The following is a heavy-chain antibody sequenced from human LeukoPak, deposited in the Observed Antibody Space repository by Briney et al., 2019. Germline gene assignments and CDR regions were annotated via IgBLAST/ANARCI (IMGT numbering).Heavy chain of an antibody. CDR3: AREAPIFGEYYYYYYGMDV. V-gene: IGHV1-69*04. CDR2: IIPILGIA. D-gene: IGHD3-3*01. J-gene: IGHJ6*02. Sequence: GASVKVSCKASGGTFSSYAIGRVRQAPGQGLEWMGRIIPILGIANYAQKFQGRVTITADKSTSTAYMELSSLRSEDTAVYYCAREAPIFGEYYYYYYGMDVWGQGTTVTVSS. CDR1: GGTFSSYA.